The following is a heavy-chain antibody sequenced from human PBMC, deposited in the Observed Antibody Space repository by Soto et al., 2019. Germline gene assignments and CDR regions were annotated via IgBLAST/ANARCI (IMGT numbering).Heavy chain of an antibody. CDR1: GFTFSSHG. V-gene: IGHV3-33*01. CDR2: IWYDGSNK. CDR3: ARDPPYYYYGMDV. J-gene: IGHJ6*02. Sequence: GXSLRLSCAASGFTFSSHGMHWVRQAPGKGLEWVAVIWYDGSNKYYADSVKGRFTISRDNSKNTLYLQMNSLRAEDTAVYYCARDPPYYYYGMDVWGHGTTVTVCS.